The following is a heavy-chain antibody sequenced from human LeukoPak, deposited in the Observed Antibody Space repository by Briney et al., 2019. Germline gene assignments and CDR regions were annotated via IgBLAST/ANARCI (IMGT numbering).Heavy chain of an antibody. V-gene: IGHV3-23*01. Sequence: GGSLRLSCAASGFTFRSYAMSWVRQAPGKGLEWVSAISGSGGSTYYADSVKGRFTISRDNSKNTLYLQMNSLRAEDTAVYYCAKYASRYSGYALTEGFDYWGQGTLVTVSS. CDR3: AKYASRYSGYALTEGFDY. CDR1: GFTFRSYA. J-gene: IGHJ4*02. D-gene: IGHD5-12*01. CDR2: ISGSGGST.